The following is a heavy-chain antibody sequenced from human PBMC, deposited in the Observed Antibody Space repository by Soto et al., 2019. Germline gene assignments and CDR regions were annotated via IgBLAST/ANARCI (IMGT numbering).Heavy chain of an antibody. Sequence: SETLSLTCTVSGGSISSSSYYWGWIRQPPGKGLEWIGSIYYSGSTYYNPSLKSRVTISVDTSKNQFSLKLSSVTAADTAVYYCARGPEYCISTSCYYGLGYYYYGMDVWGQGTTVTVSS. CDR2: IYYSGST. CDR3: ARGPEYCISTSCYYGLGYYYYGMDV. J-gene: IGHJ6*02. V-gene: IGHV4-39*01. CDR1: GGSISSSSYY. D-gene: IGHD2-2*01.